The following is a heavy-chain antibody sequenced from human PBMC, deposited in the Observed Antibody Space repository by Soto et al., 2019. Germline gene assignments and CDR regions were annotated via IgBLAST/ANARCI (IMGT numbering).Heavy chain of an antibody. CDR2: IFPGDSDT. Sequence: EVQLVQSGAEVKKPVESLKISCRGSGYSFTSYWIGWVRQMLGKGLECMGIIFPGDSDTKYSPSFQGQVTISADKSINTAYLQWSGLRASDAAMYYCARHYSTSSPDYWGQGTLVTVSS. CDR1: GYSFTSYW. J-gene: IGHJ4*02. D-gene: IGHD6-6*01. V-gene: IGHV5-51*01. CDR3: ARHYSTSSPDY.